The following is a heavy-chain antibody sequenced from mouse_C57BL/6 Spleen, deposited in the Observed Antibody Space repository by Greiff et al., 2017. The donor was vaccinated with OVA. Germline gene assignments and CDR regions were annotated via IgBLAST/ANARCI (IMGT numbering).Heavy chain of an antibody. Sequence: EVKLVESGGDLVKPGGSLKLSCAASGFTFSSYGMSWVRQTPDKRLEWVATISSGGSYTYYPDSVKGRFTISRDNAKNTLYLQMSSLKSEDTAMYYCARSVNTANAMDYWGQGTSVTVSS. CDR2: ISSGGSYT. CDR3: ARSVNTANAMDY. CDR1: GFTFSSYG. V-gene: IGHV5-6*01. J-gene: IGHJ4*01. D-gene: IGHD1-2*01.